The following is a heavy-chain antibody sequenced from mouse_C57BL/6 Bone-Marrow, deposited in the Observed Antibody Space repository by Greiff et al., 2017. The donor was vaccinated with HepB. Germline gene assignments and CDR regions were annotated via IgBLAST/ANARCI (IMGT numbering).Heavy chain of an antibody. CDR3: AKTYGNYVAWFAY. V-gene: IGHV2-5*01. CDR1: GFSLTSYG. Sequence: QVHVKQSGPGLVQPSQSLSITCTVSGFSLTSYGVHWVRQSPGKGLEWLGVIWRGGSTDYNAAFMSRLSITKDNSKSQVFFKMNSLQADDTAIYYCAKTYGNYVAWFAYWGQGTLVTVSA. D-gene: IGHD2-1*01. CDR2: IWRGGST. J-gene: IGHJ3*01.